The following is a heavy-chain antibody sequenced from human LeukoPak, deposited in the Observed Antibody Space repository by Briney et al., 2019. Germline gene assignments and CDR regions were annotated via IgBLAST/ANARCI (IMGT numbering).Heavy chain of an antibody. V-gene: IGHV3-23*01. J-gene: IGHJ6*02. CDR1: GFTFSSYA. CDR3: AKVDGRYYYYYYGMDV. Sequence: PGGSLRLSCAASGFTFSSYAMSWVRQAPGKGLEWVSAISGSGGSTYYADSVKGGFTISRDNSKNTLYLQMNSLRAEDTAVYYCAKVDGRYYYYYYGMDVWGQGTTVTVSS. CDR2: ISGSGGST. D-gene: IGHD1-26*01.